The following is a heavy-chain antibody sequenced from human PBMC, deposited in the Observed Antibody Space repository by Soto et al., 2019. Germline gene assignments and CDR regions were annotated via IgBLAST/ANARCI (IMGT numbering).Heavy chain of an antibody. CDR2: INSDGSST. V-gene: IGHV3-74*01. Sequence: PGGSLRLSCAASGFTFSSYWMHWVRQAPGKGLVWVSRINSDGSSTSYADSVKGRFTISGDNAKNTLYLQMNSLRAEDTAVYYCAVAVAGATAIGYWGQGTLVTSPQ. D-gene: IGHD6-19*01. CDR3: AVAVAGATAIGY. J-gene: IGHJ4*02. CDR1: GFTFSSYW.